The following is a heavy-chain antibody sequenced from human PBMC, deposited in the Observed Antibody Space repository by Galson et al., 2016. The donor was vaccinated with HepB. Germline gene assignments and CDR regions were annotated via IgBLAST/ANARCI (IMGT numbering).Heavy chain of an antibody. CDR2: ISYDARKK. D-gene: IGHD3-10*01. Sequence: SLRLSCAASGFTFGSYGMHWVRQAPGKGLEWVAVISYDARKKHYADSVKGRFTISRDNSKNTLYLQMNSLRAEDTAVYYCAKSPLMFFGELLGYFQHWGQGTLVTVSS. CDR1: GFTFGSYG. CDR3: AKSPLMFFGELLGYFQH. J-gene: IGHJ1*01. V-gene: IGHV3-30*18.